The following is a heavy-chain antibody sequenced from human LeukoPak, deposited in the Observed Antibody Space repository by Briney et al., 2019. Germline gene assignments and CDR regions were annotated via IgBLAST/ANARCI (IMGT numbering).Heavy chain of an antibody. CDR3: ARQIMITFGGVIAPDY. Sequence: SETLSLTCTVSGYSISSGYYWGWIRQPPGKGLEWIGSIYHSGRTFYNPSLKSRVTMSVDTSKNQFSLKLSSVTAADTAVYYCARQIMITFGGVIAPDYWGQGTLVTVSS. D-gene: IGHD3-16*02. J-gene: IGHJ4*02. CDR1: GYSISSGYY. CDR2: IYHSGRT. V-gene: IGHV4-38-2*02.